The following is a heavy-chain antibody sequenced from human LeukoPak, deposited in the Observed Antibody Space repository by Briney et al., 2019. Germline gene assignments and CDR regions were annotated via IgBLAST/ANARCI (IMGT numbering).Heavy chain of an antibody. Sequence: GGSLRLSCAASGFTFSSYAMHWVRQAPGKGLEWVAVISYDGSNKYYADSVKGRFTISRDNSKNTLYLQMNSLRAEDTAVYYCASGVGEFFPDAFNIWGQGTMVGVFS. CDR3: ASGVGEFFPDAFNI. D-gene: IGHD3-10*01. CDR1: GFTFSSYA. V-gene: IGHV3-30-3*01. CDR2: ISYDGSNK. J-gene: IGHJ3*02.